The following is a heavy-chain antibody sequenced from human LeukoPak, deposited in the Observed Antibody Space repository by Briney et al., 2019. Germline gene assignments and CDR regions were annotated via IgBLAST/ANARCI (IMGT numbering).Heavy chain of an antibody. CDR1: GFIFSNHW. J-gene: IGHJ4*02. Sequence: GGSLRLSCTASGFIFSNHWMSWVRQAPGKGLEWVAHIKQDGGEEHYVDSVKGRFTISRDNAKNSLYLQMDSLRAEDTAVYYCARDRYFSYWGQGALVIVSS. D-gene: IGHD3-16*02. CDR3: ARDRYFSY. CDR2: IKQDGGEE. V-gene: IGHV3-7*01.